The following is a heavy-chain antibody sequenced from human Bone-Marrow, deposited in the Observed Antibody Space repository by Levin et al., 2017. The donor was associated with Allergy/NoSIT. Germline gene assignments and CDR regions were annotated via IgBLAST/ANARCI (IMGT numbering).Heavy chain of an antibody. Sequence: GESLKISCAASGFTFSSYDMHWVRQAPGKGLEWVAVISYDGNNQYYADSVKGRFTISRDNSKNTLYLQMNSLRTEDTAVYYCAKDDFDFWSGYYETHHMDVWGKGTTVTVSS. V-gene: IGHV3-30*18. J-gene: IGHJ6*03. CDR1: GFTFSSYD. D-gene: IGHD3-3*01. CDR3: AKDDFDFWSGYYETHHMDV. CDR2: ISYDGNNQ.